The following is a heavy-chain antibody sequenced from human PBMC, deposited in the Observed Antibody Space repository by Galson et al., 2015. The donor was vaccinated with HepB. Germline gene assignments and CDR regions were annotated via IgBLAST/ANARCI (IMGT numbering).Heavy chain of an antibody. CDR2: IYYSGST. V-gene: IGHV4-39*01. Sequence: LTCTVSGGSISSSSYYWGWIRQPPGKGLEWIGSIYYSGSTYYNPSLKSRVTISVDTSKSQFSLKLSSVTAADTAVYYCASAPSWFDPWGQGTLVTVSS. CDR3: ASAPSWFDP. J-gene: IGHJ5*02. CDR1: GGSISSSSYY.